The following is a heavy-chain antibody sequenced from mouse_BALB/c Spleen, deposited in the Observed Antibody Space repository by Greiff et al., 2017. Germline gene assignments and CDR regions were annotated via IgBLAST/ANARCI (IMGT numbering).Heavy chain of an antibody. V-gene: IGHV2-4-1*01. CDR2: IWSGGST. J-gene: IGHJ4*01. Sequence: VQRVESGPGLVQPSQSLSITCTVSGFSLTSYGVHWVRQSPGKGLEWLGVIWSGGSTDYNAAFISRLSISKDNSKSQVFFKMNSLQADDTAIYYCARKVPYGLYAMDYWGQGTSVTVSS. D-gene: IGHD1-1*02. CDR1: GFSLTSYG. CDR3: ARKVPYGLYAMDY.